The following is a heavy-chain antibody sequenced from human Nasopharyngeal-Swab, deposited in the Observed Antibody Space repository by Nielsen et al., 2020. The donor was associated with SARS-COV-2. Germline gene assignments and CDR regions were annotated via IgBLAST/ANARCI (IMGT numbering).Heavy chain of an antibody. CDR1: GYTLTELS. CDR2: FDPEDGET. D-gene: IGHD4-23*01. V-gene: IGHV1-24*01. J-gene: IGHJ4*02. Sequence: ASVTVSCKVSGYTLTELSMHWVRQAPGKGPEWMGGFDPEDGETIYAQKFQGRVTMTEDTSTDTAYMELSSLRSEDTAVYYCATLSYGGNSPHVIWGQGTLVTVSS. CDR3: ATLSYGGNSPHVI.